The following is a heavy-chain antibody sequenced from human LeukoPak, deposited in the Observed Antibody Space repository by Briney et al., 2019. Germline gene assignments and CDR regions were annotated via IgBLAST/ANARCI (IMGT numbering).Heavy chain of an antibody. CDR3: ARAAYSSTWYSRYFDL. J-gene: IGHJ2*01. V-gene: IGHV3-30*02. CDR1: GFTFSSYG. Sequence: GGSLRLSCGASGFTFSSYGMHWVRQAPGKGLEWVAFIRYDGSNKYYADSVKGRFTISRDNSKNTLYLQMNGLRAEDTAVYYCARAAYSSTWYSRYFDLWGRGTLVTVSS. D-gene: IGHD6-13*01. CDR2: IRYDGSNK.